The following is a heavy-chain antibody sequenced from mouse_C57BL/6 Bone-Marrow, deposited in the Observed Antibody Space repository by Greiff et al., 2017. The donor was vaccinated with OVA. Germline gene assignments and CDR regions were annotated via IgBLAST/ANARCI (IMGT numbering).Heavy chain of an antibody. CDR2: ISSGSSTI. J-gene: IGHJ3*01. CDR1: GFTFSDYG. D-gene: IGHD1-1*01. CDR3: AMERALLPLFAY. Sequence: EVKLVESGGGLVKPGGSLKLSCAASGFTFSDYGMHWVRQAPEKGLEWVAYISSGSSTIYYADTVKGRFTISRDNAKNTLFLQMTSLRSEDTAMYYCAMERALLPLFAYWGQGTLVTVSA. V-gene: IGHV5-17*01.